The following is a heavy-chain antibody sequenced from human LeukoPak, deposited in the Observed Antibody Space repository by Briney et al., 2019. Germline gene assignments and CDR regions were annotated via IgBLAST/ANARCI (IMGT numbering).Heavy chain of an antibody. CDR1: GYSIGSGYY. CDR2: INHSGST. V-gene: IGHV4-38-2*01. D-gene: IGHD3-3*01. Sequence: SETLSLTCAVFGYSIGSGYYWGWIRQPPGKGLEWIGEINHSGSTNYNPSLKSRVTISVDTSKNQFSLKLSSVTAADTAVYYCARVRGNFWSADSWWGQGTLVTVSS. CDR3: ARVRGNFWSADSW. J-gene: IGHJ4*02.